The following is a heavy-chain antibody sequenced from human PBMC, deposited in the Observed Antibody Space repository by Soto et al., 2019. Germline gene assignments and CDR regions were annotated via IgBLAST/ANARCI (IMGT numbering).Heavy chain of an antibody. CDR1: GYTLTELS. CDR2: FDPEDGET. J-gene: IGHJ4*02. Sequence: ASVKVSCKVSGYTLTELSMHWVRQAPGKGLEWMGGFDPEDGETIYAQKFQGIVTMTEDTSTDTAYMELSSLRSEDTAVYYCATGPVDTAWGLRTKYYFDYWGQGTLVTVSS. CDR3: ATGPVDTAWGLRTKYYFDY. D-gene: IGHD5-18*01. V-gene: IGHV1-24*01.